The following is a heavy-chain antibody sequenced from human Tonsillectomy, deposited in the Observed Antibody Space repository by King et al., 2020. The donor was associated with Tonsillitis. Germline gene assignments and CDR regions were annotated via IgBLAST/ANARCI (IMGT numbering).Heavy chain of an antibody. J-gene: IGHJ4*02. CDR3: ARDAPAYSSGWYYFDV. Sequence: VQLVESGGGLVQPGGSLRLSCAASGFSLSSHWMNWVRQAPGKGLEWVANINQDGSEKYYVDSVKGRFTISRDNAKSSLYLQMDSLRAEDTAVYYCARDAPAYSSGWYYFDVWGQGSLVTVSS. V-gene: IGHV3-7*03. D-gene: IGHD6-19*01. CDR2: INQDGSEK. CDR1: GFSLSSHW.